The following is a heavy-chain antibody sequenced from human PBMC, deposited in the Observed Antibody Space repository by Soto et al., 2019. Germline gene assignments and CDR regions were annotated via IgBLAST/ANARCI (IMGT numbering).Heavy chain of an antibody. CDR2: IIPIFGTA. V-gene: IGHV1-69*13. D-gene: IGHD6-6*01. CDR1: GGTFSSYA. CDR3: ARGTPYSSSPTFDY. Sequence: GASVKVSCKASGGTFSSYAISWVRQAPGQGLEWMGGIIPIFGTANYAQKFQGRVTITADESTSTAYMELSSLRSEDTAVYYCARGTPYSSSPTFDYWGQGTLVTVSS. J-gene: IGHJ4*02.